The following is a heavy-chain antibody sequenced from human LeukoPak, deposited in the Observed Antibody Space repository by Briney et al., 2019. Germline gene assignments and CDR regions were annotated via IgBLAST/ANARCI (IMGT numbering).Heavy chain of an antibody. J-gene: IGHJ5*02. CDR1: GYTFIDYY. CDR3: ANTYGSGSYYKGGFDP. Sequence: ASVRVSCKASGYTFIDYYIHWVRQAPGQGLEWMGWINPNSGGTNYAQHFQGRVTMTRDTSIRTVYMELSRLRSDDTAVYSCANTYGSGSYYKGGFDPWGQGTLVTVSS. D-gene: IGHD3-10*01. V-gene: IGHV1-2*02. CDR2: INPNSGGT.